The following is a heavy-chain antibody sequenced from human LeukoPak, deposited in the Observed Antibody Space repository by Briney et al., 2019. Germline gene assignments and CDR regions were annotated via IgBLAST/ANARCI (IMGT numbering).Heavy chain of an antibody. CDR1: GFTFSSYA. J-gene: IGHJ4*02. D-gene: IGHD3-22*01. CDR2: ISGSGGST. Sequence: AGGSLRLSCAASGFTFSSYAMSWVRQAPGKGLEWVSAISGSGGSTYYADSVKGRFTISRDNSKNTLYLQMNSLRAEDTAVYYCAKRYYDSSGYYQPGYYFDYWGQGTLVTVSS. V-gene: IGHV3-23*01. CDR3: AKRYYDSSGYYQPGYYFDY.